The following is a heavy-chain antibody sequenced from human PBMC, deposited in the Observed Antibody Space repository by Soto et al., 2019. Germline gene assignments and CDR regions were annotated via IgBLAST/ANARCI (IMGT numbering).Heavy chain of an antibody. CDR3: ARDWHAMIVVVTPSDAFDI. CDR1: GFTFSSYS. V-gene: IGHV3-21*01. D-gene: IGHD3-22*01. J-gene: IGHJ3*02. Sequence: GGSLRLSCAASGFTFSSYSMNWVRQAPGKGLEWVSSISSSSSYIYYADSVKGRFTISRDNAKNSLYLQMNSLRAEDTAVYYCARDWHAMIVVVTPSDAFDIWGQGTMVTVSS. CDR2: ISSSSSYI.